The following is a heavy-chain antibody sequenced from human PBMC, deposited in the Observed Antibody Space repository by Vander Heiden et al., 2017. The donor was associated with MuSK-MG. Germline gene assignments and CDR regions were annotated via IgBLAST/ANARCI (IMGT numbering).Heavy chain of an antibody. CDR3: ARGRGVVGATSGYFDY. J-gene: IGHJ4*02. CDR1: GFPFSYYS. Sequence: EVQLVESGGGLVQPGGSLRLSCVASGFPFSYYSMNWVRQAPGKGLEWISYISSSSSTIYYADSVKGRFTISRDNAKNSLYLQMNSLRAEETAVYYCARGRGVVGATSGYFDYWGQGTLVTVSS. CDR2: ISSSSSTI. D-gene: IGHD1-26*01. V-gene: IGHV3-48*01.